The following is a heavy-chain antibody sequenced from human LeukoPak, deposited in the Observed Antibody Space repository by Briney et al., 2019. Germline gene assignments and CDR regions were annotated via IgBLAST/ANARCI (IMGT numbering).Heavy chain of an antibody. CDR1: GGSISSYY. CDR3: ARREMATTSFDY. V-gene: IGHV4-59*01. J-gene: IGHJ4*02. D-gene: IGHD5-24*01. CDR2: IYYSGST. Sequence: PSETLSLTCTVSGGSISSYYWSWIRQPPGKGLEWIGYIYYSGSTNYSPSLKSRVTISVDTSKNQFSLKLSSVTAADTAVYYCARREMATTSFDYWGQGTLVTVSS.